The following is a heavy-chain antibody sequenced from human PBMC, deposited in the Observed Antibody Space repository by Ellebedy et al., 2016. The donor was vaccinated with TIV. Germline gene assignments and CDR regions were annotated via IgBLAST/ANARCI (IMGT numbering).Heavy chain of an antibody. D-gene: IGHD3-3*01. Sequence: GESLKISXVVSGFTFSSYWMSWVRQAPGKGLEWVANMKQDGSEKYYVDSVKGRFTISRDNAKNSLYLQMNSLRAEDTAVYYCAREYYDFFTGLSGNPPKPIWGQGTMVTVSS. CDR1: GFTFSSYW. J-gene: IGHJ3*02. V-gene: IGHV3-7*01. CDR3: AREYYDFFTGLSGNPPKPI. CDR2: MKQDGSEK.